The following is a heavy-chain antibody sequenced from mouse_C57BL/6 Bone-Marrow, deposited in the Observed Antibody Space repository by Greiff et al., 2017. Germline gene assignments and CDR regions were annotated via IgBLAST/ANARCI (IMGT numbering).Heavy chain of an antibody. D-gene: IGHD2-4*01. CDR1: GFTFSSYA. J-gene: IGHJ4*01. CDR3: TRGGVYDYDGGRYYYAMDY. V-gene: IGHV5-9-1*02. CDR2: ISSGGDYI. Sequence: EVKLVESGEGLVKPGGSLKLSCAASGFTFSSYAMSWVRQTPEKRLEWVAYISSGGDYIYYADTVKGRFTISRDNARNTLYLQMSSLKSEDTAMYYCTRGGVYDYDGGRYYYAMDYWGQGTSVTVSS.